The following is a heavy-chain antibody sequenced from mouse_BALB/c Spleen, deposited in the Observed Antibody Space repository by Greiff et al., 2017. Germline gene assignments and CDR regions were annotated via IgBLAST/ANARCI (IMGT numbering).Heavy chain of an antibody. CDR2: IYPGNGDT. J-gene: IGHJ3*01. CDR1: GYTFTSYN. V-gene: IGHV1-12*01. CDR3: ARGGYDAWLAY. Sequence: LQQPGAELVKPGASVKMSCKASGYTFTSYNMHWVKQTPGQGLEWIGAIYPGNGDTYYNQKFKGKATLTADKSSSTAYMQLSSLTSEDSAVYYCARGGYDAWLAYWGQGTLVTVSA. D-gene: IGHD2-2*01.